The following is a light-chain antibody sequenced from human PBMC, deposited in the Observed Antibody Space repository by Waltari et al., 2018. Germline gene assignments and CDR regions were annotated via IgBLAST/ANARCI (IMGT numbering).Light chain of an antibody. J-gene: IGLJ3*02. CDR3: LVYMGSGIWV. CDR2: KAN. CDR1: SVSLYSPSY. V-gene: IGLV8-61*01. Sequence: QTVVPQEPSLSVSPGGTVTLTCALSSVSLYSPSYFCWYLQTPGQPPRTLMYKANIRSSGVPDRFSGSSLGNKAALTITGAQADDESDYYCLVYMGSGIWVFGGGTKLTVL.